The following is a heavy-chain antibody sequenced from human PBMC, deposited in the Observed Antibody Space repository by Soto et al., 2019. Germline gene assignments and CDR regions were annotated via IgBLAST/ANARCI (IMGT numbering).Heavy chain of an antibody. CDR3: VTRNYDFWSGRDY. V-gene: IGHV1-69*01. J-gene: IGHJ4*02. CDR2: IIPIFGPA. CDR1: GGTFSSYA. D-gene: IGHD3-3*01. Sequence: QVQLVQSGAEVKKPGSTVKVSCKASGGTFSSYAISWVRQAPGQGLEWLGGIIPIFGPANYAQKFQGRVTSNADEASSTAYMELSSLRSEDTAVYYCVTRNYDFWSGRDYWGQGTLVTVSS.